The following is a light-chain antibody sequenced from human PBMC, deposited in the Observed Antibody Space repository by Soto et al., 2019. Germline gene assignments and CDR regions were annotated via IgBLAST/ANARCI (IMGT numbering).Light chain of an antibody. CDR1: SSVVGGYNF. J-gene: IGLJ1*01. CDR3: RSYTSSSTGV. V-gene: IGLV2-14*01. Sequence: QSALTQPASVSGSPGQSITISCTGTSSVVGGYNFVSWYQQHPGKAPKLMIYDVSNRPSGVSNRFSGSKSGNTASLTISGLQAEDEADYYCRSYTSSSTGVFGTGTKVTVL. CDR2: DVS.